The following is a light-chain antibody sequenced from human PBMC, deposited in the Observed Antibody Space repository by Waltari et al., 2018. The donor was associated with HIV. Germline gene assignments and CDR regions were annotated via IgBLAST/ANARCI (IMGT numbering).Light chain of an antibody. CDR1: SRDVGGYRY. V-gene: IGLV2-14*03. J-gene: IGLJ2*01. Sequence: QSALTQPASVSGSPGQSITISCRGTSRDVGGYRYVSWYQQHPCKAPKLVIFDVSNRPSGVSNRFSASRSGNTASLTISGLQTEDEGDYFCSAYARSAAHVIFGGGTKLTVL. CDR3: SAYARSAAHVI. CDR2: DVS.